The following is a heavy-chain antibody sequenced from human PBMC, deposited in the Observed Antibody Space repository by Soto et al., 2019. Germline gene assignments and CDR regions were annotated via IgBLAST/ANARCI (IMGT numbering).Heavy chain of an antibody. Sequence: PGGSLRLSCAASGFTFSSYGMHWVRQAPGKGLEWVAVIWYDGSNKYYADSVKGRFTISRDNSKNTLYLQMNSLRAEDTAVYYCARAPGYGDRPFDYWGQGTLVTVSS. CDR1: GFTFSSYG. V-gene: IGHV3-33*01. CDR2: IWYDGSNK. CDR3: ARAPGYGDRPFDY. D-gene: IGHD4-17*01. J-gene: IGHJ4*02.